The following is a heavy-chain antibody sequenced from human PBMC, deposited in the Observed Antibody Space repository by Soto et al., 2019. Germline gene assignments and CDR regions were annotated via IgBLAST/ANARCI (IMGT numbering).Heavy chain of an antibody. J-gene: IGHJ4*02. CDR3: ARGYCSSTSCYPTDY. Sequence: QVQLVESGGGVVQPGSSLRLSCAASGFTFSSYAMHWVRQAPGKGLEWVAVISYDGSNKYYADSVKGRFTISRDNYKITLYLQMKSLRADDTAVYYCARGYCSSTSCYPTDYWGQGTLVTVSS. D-gene: IGHD2-2*01. CDR1: GFTFSSYA. CDR2: ISYDGSNK. V-gene: IGHV3-30-3*01.